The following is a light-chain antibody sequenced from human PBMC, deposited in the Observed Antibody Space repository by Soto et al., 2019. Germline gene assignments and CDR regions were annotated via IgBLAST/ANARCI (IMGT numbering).Light chain of an antibody. CDR2: DVS. Sequence: QSALTQPASVSGSPGQSITISCTGTSSDVAGYNYVSWYQHHPGKAPKLMIYDVSNRPSGVSDRFSGSKSGNTASLTISGLQAEDEADYYCCSYTSSLTNVFGTGTKVTVL. CDR1: SSDVAGYNY. J-gene: IGLJ1*01. CDR3: CSYTSSLTNV. V-gene: IGLV2-14*03.